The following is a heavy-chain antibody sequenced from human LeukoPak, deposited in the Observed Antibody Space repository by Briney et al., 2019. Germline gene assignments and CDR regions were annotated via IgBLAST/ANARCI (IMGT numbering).Heavy chain of an antibody. D-gene: IGHD3-3*01. J-gene: IGHJ4*02. Sequence: GGSLRLSCAASGFTFSSYSMNWVRQAPGKGLEWVSSISSSSSYIYYADSAKGRFTISRDNAKNSLYLQMNSLRAEDTAVYYCAKVPRGAGTSSGYWGQGTLVTVSS. V-gene: IGHV3-21*01. CDR1: GFTFSSYS. CDR2: ISSSSSYI. CDR3: AKVPRGAGTSSGY.